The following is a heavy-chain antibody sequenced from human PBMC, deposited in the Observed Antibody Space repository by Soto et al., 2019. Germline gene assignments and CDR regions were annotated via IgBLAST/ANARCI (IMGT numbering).Heavy chain of an antibody. CDR3: ARVRPLLAGLDY. D-gene: IGHD6-6*01. V-gene: IGHV3-30-3*01. CDR2: ISYDGSNK. Sequence: GGSLRLSCAASGFTFSSYAMHWVRQAPGKGLEWVAVISYDGSNKYYADSVKGRFTISRDNSKNTLYLQMNSLRAEDTAVYYCARVRPLLAGLDYWGQGSLVTVSS. CDR1: GFTFSSYA. J-gene: IGHJ4*02.